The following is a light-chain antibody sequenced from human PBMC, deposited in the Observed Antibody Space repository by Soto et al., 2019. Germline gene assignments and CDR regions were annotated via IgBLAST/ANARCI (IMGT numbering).Light chain of an antibody. Sequence: DIVVTQSPGTLSLSPGERAPLSCRASQSVSKAYIAWYQQRPGQPHRLLIFGASLRAPGIPDRFSGSGSETDYPLTSSRREPEDFAVYYCQLYGSPLTFGGGTKVEI. J-gene: IGKJ4*01. V-gene: IGKV3-20*01. CDR3: QLYGSPLT. CDR1: QSVSKAY. CDR2: GAS.